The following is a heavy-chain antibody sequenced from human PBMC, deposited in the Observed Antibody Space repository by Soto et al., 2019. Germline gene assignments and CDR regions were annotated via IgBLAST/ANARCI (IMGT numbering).Heavy chain of an antibody. CDR1: GYDFTTYG. V-gene: IGHV1-18*01. Sequence: QVHLVQSGAEVKKPGASVKVSCKGSGYDFTTYGITWVRQAPGQGLEWMAWISAHNGNTDDAQKHQGRVTVTRDTSTSTAYMELRSLRSEDTAVYYCARGRYGDYWGQGALVTVSS. D-gene: IGHD1-1*01. CDR3: ARGRYGDY. J-gene: IGHJ4*02. CDR2: ISAHNGNT.